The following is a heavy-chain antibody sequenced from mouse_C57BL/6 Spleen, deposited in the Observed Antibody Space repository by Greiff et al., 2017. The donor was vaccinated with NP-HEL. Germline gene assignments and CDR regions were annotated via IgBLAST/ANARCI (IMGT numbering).Heavy chain of an antibody. CDR2: INPSTGGT. Sequence: EVMLVESGPELVKPGASVKISCKASGYSFTGYYMNWVKQSPEKSLEWIGEINPSTGGTTYNQKFKAKATLTVDKSSSTAYMQLKSLTSEDSAVYYCARWGDYGYAMDYWGQGTSVTVSS. J-gene: IGHJ4*01. CDR3: ARWGDYGYAMDY. D-gene: IGHD2-4*01. CDR1: GYSFTGYY. V-gene: IGHV1-42*01.